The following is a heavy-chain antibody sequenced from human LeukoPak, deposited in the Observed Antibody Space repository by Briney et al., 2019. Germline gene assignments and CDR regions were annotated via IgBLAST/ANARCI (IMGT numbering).Heavy chain of an antibody. Sequence: ASVKVSCKASGYTFTSYGISWVRQAPGQGLEWMGWISAYNGNTNYAQKLQGRVTMTTDTSTSTAYMELRSLRSYDTAVYYCAREVPYDSSRYYQPFDYWGQGTLVTVSS. V-gene: IGHV1-18*01. CDR1: GYTFTSYG. CDR2: ISAYNGNT. J-gene: IGHJ4*02. CDR3: AREVPYDSSRYYQPFDY. D-gene: IGHD3-22*01.